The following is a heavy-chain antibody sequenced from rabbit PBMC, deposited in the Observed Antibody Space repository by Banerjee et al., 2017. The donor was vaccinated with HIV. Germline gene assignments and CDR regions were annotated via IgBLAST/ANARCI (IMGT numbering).Heavy chain of an antibody. D-gene: IGHD2-1*01. CDR1: GFDFSSYG. CDR2: IGTGSGTT. V-gene: IGHV1S47*01. Sequence: QEQLEESGGGLVQPGGSLKLTCTASGFDFSSYGVTWVRQAPGKGLEWIACIGTGSGTTSYASWAKGRFTITRSTSLNTVDLKMTSLTAADTATYFCARDRNSYDDYIYFNLWGQGTLVTVS. J-gene: IGHJ4*01. CDR3: ARDRNSYDDYIYFNL.